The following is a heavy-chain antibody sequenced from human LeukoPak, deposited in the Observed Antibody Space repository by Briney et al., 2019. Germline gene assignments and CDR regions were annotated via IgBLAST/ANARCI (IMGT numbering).Heavy chain of an antibody. CDR1: GYSISSGYY. Sequence: SETLSLTCTVSGYSISSGYYWGWIRQPPGKGLEWIGSIYHSGSTYYNPSLKSRVTISVDTSKNQFSLKLSSVTAADTAVYYCVREAGIVGRQNAFDIWGQGTMVIVSS. D-gene: IGHD3-10*01. V-gene: IGHV4-38-2*02. CDR2: IYHSGST. J-gene: IGHJ3*02. CDR3: VREAGIVGRQNAFDI.